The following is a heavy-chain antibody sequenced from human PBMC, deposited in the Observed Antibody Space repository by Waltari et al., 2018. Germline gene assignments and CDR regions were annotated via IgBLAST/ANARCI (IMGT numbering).Heavy chain of an antibody. CDR1: GFTFDDYA. Sequence: EVQLVESGGGLVQPGRSLRLSCAASGFTFDDYAMHWVRQAPGKGLEWVSGISWNSGSIGYADSVKGRFTISRDNAKNSLYLQMNSLRAEDTALYYCASLPYSSSYFDYWGQGTLVTVSS. CDR2: ISWNSGSI. V-gene: IGHV3-9*01. J-gene: IGHJ4*02. D-gene: IGHD6-6*01. CDR3: ASLPYSSSYFDY.